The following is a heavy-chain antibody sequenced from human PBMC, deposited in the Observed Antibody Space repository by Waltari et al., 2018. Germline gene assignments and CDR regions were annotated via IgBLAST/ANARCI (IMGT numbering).Heavy chain of an antibody. CDR3: AKSPSSGYYYDAFDI. Sequence: VQLQESGPGLVKPSETLSLTCTVSGGSISSHYWSWVRQAPGKGLEWVSGISWNSGSIGYADSVKGRFTISRDNAKNSLYLQMNSLRAEDTALYYCAKSPSSGYYYDAFDIWGQGTMVTVSS. J-gene: IGHJ3*02. V-gene: IGHV3-9*01. CDR1: GGSISSHY. CDR2: ISWNSGSI. D-gene: IGHD3-22*01.